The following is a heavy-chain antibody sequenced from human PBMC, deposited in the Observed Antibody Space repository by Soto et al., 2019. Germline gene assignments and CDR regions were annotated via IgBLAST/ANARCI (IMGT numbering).Heavy chain of an antibody. Sequence: KLSETLSLTCSVSGDSISTVDYFWAWIRQPPGQALEYIGYIYKSTTTYYNPSFESRVAISLDTSKSQFSLTVTSVTAADTAVYLCARGRYCLTGRCFPNWFDSWGQGTLVTV. CDR3: ARGRYCLTGRCFPNWFDS. D-gene: IGHD2-15*01. CDR2: IYKSTTT. CDR1: GDSISTVDYF. V-gene: IGHV4-30-4*01. J-gene: IGHJ5*01.